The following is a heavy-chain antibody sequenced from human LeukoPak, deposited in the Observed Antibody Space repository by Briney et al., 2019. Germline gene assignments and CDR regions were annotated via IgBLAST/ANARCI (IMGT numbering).Heavy chain of an antibody. CDR1: GFTFSSYG. J-gene: IGHJ4*02. V-gene: IGHV3-30*18. CDR2: ISYDGSNK. CDR3: AKDHVRDGYNYFDY. Sequence: GGSLRLSCAASGFTFSSYGMHWVRQAPGKGLEWMAVISYDGSNKYYADSVKGRFTISRDNSKNTLYLQMNSLRAEDTAVYYCAKDHVRDGYNYFDYWGQGTLVTVSS. D-gene: IGHD5-24*01.